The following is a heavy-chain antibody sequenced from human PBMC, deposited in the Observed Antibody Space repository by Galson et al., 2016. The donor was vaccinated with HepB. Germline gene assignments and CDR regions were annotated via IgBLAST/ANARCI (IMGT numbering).Heavy chain of an antibody. CDR3: ARGRNYYDSSGYTHRGFDP. CDR2: IYYSGST. CDR1: GGSISSYY. D-gene: IGHD3-22*01. V-gene: IGHV4-59*12. Sequence: ETLSLTCTVSGGSISSYYWSWIRQPPGKGLEWIGHIYYSGSTNYNPSLKSRVTISVDTSKNQFSLKLSTVTAADTAVYYCARGRNYYDSSGYTHRGFDPWGQGALVTVSS. J-gene: IGHJ5*02.